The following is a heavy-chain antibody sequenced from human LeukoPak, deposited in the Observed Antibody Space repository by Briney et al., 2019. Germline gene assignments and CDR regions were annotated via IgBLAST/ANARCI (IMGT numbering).Heavy chain of an antibody. CDR3: ARGHYCSSTSCPGVEYFQH. D-gene: IGHD2-2*01. V-gene: IGHV4-34*01. J-gene: IGHJ1*01. CDR2: INHSGST. Sequence: PSETLSLTCAVYGGSFSGYYWSWIRQPPGKGLEWIGEINHSGSTNYNPSLKSRVTISVDTSKNQFSLKLSSVTAADTAVYYRARGHYCSSTSCPGVEYFQHWGQGTLVTVSS. CDR1: GGSFSGYY.